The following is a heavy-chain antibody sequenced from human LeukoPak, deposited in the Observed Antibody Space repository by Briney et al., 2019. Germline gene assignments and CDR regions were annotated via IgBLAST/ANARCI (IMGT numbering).Heavy chain of an antibody. J-gene: IGHJ5*02. CDR2: INHSGST. Sequence: SETLSLTCAVYGGSFSGYYWSWIRQPPGKGLEWIGEINHSGSTNYNPSLKSRVTISVDTSKSQFSLKLSSVTAADTAVYYCAGRQYYDILTGYYNVPISNWFDPWGQGTLVTVSS. CDR3: AGRQYYDILTGYYNVPISNWFDP. V-gene: IGHV4-34*01. D-gene: IGHD3-9*01. CDR1: GGSFSGYY.